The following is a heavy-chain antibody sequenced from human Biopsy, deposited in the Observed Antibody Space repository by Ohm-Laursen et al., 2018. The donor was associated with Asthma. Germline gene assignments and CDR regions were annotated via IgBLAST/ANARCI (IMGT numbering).Heavy chain of an antibody. V-gene: IGHV3-30-3*01. D-gene: IGHD1-20*01. J-gene: IGHJ6*02. Sequence: SLRLSCAASGTHFGSYNMHWVRQAPGKGLEWVAVISYDGTNKDYADSVKGRFTFSRDNSQNTLSLEMNSLRVEDTAVYYCARDLRSDNWNPWGMDVWGLGTTVTVAS. CDR1: GTHFGSYN. CDR3: ARDLRSDNWNPWGMDV. CDR2: ISYDGTNK.